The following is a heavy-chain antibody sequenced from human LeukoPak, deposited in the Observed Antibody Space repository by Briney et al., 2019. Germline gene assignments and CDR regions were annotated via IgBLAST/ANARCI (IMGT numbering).Heavy chain of an antibody. J-gene: IGHJ4*02. CDR2: IKQDGSEK. D-gene: IGHD6-25*01. Sequence: GGSLRLSCVASGFSFNNYRVTWVRQAPGKGLEWVAYIKQDGSEKQYVDSVKGRFAISRDNARKSLYLQINTLRAEDTAVYYCVRGPHIAATSYWGQGTLVTVSS. V-gene: IGHV3-7*03. CDR3: VRGPHIAATSY. CDR1: GFSFNNYR.